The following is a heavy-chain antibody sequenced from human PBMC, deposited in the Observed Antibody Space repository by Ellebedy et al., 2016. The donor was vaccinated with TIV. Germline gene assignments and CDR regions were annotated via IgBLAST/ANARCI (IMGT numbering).Heavy chain of an antibody. D-gene: IGHD5-24*01. J-gene: IGHJ4*02. CDR3: AREGRDGYNPYFDY. CDR1: GFTFSTYS. V-gene: IGHV3-48*02. Sequence: GGSLRLSCAASGFTFSTYSMAWVRQAPGKGLEWVSYMSSSTGDKYYPDSAKGRFTISRVNAENSLHLQMNSLRHEDTAVYYCAREGRDGYNPYFDYWGQGILVTVSS. CDR2: MSSSTGDK.